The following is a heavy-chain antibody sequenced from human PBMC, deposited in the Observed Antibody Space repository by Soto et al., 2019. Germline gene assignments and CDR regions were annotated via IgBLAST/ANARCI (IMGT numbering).Heavy chain of an antibody. D-gene: IGHD1-20*01. CDR1: GASVSSSHY. CDR2: VSYSGSP. J-gene: IGHJ4*02. V-gene: IGHV4-39*01. Sequence: QLQLQESGPGLVKSSETLSLTCSVSGASVSSSHYWGWIRQPPGKGLEWIGSVSYSGSPYYRPSFKGRITISVDTSNNQFSLRVRSVTATDTAVYFCARHYNTGAFFDYWGQGKLVTVSS. CDR3: ARHYNTGAFFDY.